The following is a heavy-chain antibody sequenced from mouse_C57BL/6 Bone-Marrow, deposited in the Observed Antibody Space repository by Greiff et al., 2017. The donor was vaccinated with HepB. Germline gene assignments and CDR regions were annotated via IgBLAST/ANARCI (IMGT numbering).Heavy chain of an antibody. J-gene: IGHJ1*03. V-gene: IGHV1-59*01. Sequence: VQLQQPGAELVRPGTSVKLSCKASGYTFTSYWMHWVKQRPGQGLEWIGVIDPSDSYTNYNQKFKGKATLTVDTSSSTAYMQLSSLTSEDSAVYYCAREGRSDWYFDVWGTGTTVTVSS. CDR3: AREGRSDWYFDV. CDR1: GYTFTSYW. CDR2: IDPSDSYT.